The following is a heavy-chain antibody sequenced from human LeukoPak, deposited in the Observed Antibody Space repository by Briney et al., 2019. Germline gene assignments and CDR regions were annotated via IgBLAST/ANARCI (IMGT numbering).Heavy chain of an antibody. CDR2: IYHSGST. CDR1: GDSISSSNW. D-gene: IGHD5-24*01. V-gene: IGHV4-4*02. Sequence: SETLSLTCAVSGDSISSSNWWSWVRQPPGKGLEWIGEIYHSGSTNYNPSLKSRVTISVDTSKNQFSLKLSSVTAADTAVYYCARGTRRDGYNPLDYWGQGTLVTVSS. J-gene: IGHJ4*02. CDR3: ARGTRRDGYNPLDY.